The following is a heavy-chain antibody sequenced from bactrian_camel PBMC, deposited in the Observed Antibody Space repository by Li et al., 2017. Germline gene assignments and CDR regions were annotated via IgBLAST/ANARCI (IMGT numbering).Heavy chain of an antibody. CDR3: ASAAYHSNWARLEKRYYSY. J-gene: IGHJ4*01. V-gene: IGHV3S54*01. Sequence: VQLVESGGGSVQSGGSLRLSCTPSRDDFSATAYCWSWFRQAPAAKQREGVAGIDTDGTTSYAESVKGRFTISIDNARTTLYLQMNDLRPEDTAMYYCASAAYHSNWARLEKRYYSYWGQGTQVTVS. CDR2: IDTDGTT. D-gene: IGHD6*01. CDR1: RDDFSATAYC.